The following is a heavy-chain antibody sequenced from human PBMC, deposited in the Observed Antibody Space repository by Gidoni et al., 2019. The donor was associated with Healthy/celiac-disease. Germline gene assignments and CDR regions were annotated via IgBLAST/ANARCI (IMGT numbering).Heavy chain of an antibody. D-gene: IGHD4-17*01. J-gene: IGHJ4*02. CDR3: AKEGDGDSPFDY. Sequence: EVQLVESGGVVVQPGGSLRLSCAASGFTFDDYTMHWVRQAPGKGLEWVSLISWDGGSTYYADSVKGRFTISRDNSKNSLYLQMNSLRTEDTALYYCAKEGDGDSPFDYWGQGTLVTVSS. CDR1: GFTFDDYT. V-gene: IGHV3-43*01. CDR2: ISWDGGST.